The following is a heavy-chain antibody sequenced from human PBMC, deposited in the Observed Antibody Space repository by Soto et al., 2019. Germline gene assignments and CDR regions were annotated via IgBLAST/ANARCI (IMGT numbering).Heavy chain of an antibody. J-gene: IGHJ6*02. D-gene: IGHD3-10*01. CDR3: AREMVRDRYYYGMDV. Sequence: KSSETLSLTCTVSGGSISSYYWSWIRQPPGKGLEWIGYIYYSGSTNYNPSLKSRVTISVDTSKNQFSLKLSSVTAADTAVYYCAREMVRDRYYYGMDVWGQGTTVTVSS. V-gene: IGHV4-59*01. CDR2: IYYSGST. CDR1: GGSISSYY.